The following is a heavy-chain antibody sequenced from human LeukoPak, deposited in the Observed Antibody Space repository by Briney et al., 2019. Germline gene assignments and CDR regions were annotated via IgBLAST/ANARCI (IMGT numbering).Heavy chain of an antibody. Sequence: KSSETLSLTCTVSGGSISSYYWSWIRQPPGKGLERIGYIYYSGSTNYNPSLKSRVTISVDTSKNQFSLKLSSVTAADTAVYYCARAAQLTDAFDIWGQGTMVTVSS. CDR2: IYYSGST. CDR3: ARAAQLTDAFDI. V-gene: IGHV4-59*01. D-gene: IGHD5-24*01. CDR1: GGSISSYY. J-gene: IGHJ3*02.